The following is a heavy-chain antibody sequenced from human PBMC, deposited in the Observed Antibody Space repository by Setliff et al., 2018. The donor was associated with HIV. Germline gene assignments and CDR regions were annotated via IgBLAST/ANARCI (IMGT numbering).Heavy chain of an antibody. CDR1: GYTFTGYY. CDR2: INPNSGGT. D-gene: IGHD6-13*01. CDR3: ATDPGYSSTWYSESFLH. V-gene: IGHV1-2*02. Sequence: GASVKVSCKASGYTFTGYYRHWVRQAPGQGLEWMGWINPNSGGTNYAQKFQGRVTMTRDTSISTAYMELSSLRSDDTAMYYCATDPGYSSTWYSESFLHWGQGTVVTVSS. J-gene: IGHJ1*01.